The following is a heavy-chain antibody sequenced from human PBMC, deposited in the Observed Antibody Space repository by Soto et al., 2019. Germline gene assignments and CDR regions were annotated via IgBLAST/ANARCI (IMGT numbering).Heavy chain of an antibody. J-gene: IGHJ4*02. CDR1: GGSISSYY. D-gene: IGHD3-10*01. CDR2: IYYSGST. CDR3: ARGVVRGVYYFDY. V-gene: IGHV4-59*01. Sequence: SETLSLTCTVSGGSISSYYWSWIRQPPGKGLEWIGYIYYSGSTNYNPSLKSRVTISVDTSKNQFSLKLSSVTAADTAVYYCARGVVRGVYYFDYWGQGTLVTVSS.